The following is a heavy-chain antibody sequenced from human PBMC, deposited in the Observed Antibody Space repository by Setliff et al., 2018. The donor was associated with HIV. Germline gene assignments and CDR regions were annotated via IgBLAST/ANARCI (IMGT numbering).Heavy chain of an antibody. CDR2: INHGGDT. J-gene: IGHJ4*02. CDR3: ARGYSSSYYFDY. Sequence: SETLSLTCAVYGQSISGYYWSWIRQTPGKGLEWIGEINHGGDTNYNPSLKSRVTVSVDTSKNQFSLKLSSVTAADTAVYYCARGYSSSYYFDYWGQGTLVTVSS. V-gene: IGHV4-34*01. D-gene: IGHD6-13*01. CDR1: GQSISGYY.